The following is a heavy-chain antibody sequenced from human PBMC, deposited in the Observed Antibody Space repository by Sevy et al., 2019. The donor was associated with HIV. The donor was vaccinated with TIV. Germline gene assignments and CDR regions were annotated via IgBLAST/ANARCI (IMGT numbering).Heavy chain of an antibody. J-gene: IGHJ6*02. CDR3: TRDTSGPLGMEV. CDR2: IRRKAYGGTT. V-gene: IGHV3-49*03. Sequence: GGSLRLSCTASGFTFVDYAMSWFRQAPGKGLEWVGFIRRKAYGGTTDYAASVKGRFTISRDDSKSIAYLQMNSLKTEDTAVYYCTRDTSGPLGMEVWGHGTTVTVSS. CDR1: GFTFVDYA.